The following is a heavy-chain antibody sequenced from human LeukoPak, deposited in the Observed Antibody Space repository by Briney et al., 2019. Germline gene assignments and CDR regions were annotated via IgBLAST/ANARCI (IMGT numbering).Heavy chain of an antibody. CDR1: GGSIKNYY. J-gene: IGHJ5*02. CDR3: ARHRSDTGGKKGVNWFDP. CDR2: IYFGGTT. Sequence: SETLSLTCSVSGGSIKNYYWSWIRQPPGKGLEWLGNIYFGGTTHYNSSLKSRLTISVDTYKNQLSLNLQSVTAADTATYYCARHRSDTGGKKGVNWFDPWGQGTLVTVSS. V-gene: IGHV4-59*01. D-gene: IGHD4-23*01.